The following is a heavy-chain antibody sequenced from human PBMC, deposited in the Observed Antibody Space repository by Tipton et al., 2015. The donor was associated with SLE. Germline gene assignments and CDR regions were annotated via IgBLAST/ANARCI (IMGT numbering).Heavy chain of an antibody. CDR2: IYYSGST. J-gene: IGHJ4*02. CDR3: ARVRSGWYAVY. D-gene: IGHD6-19*01. Sequence: LRLSCAASGFTFSDYYMSWIRQPPGKGLEWIGYIYYSGSTYYNPSLKSRVTISVDTSKNQFSLKLSSVTAADTAVYYCARVRSGWYAVYWGQGTLVTVSS. V-gene: IGHV4-30-4*08. CDR1: GFTFSDYY.